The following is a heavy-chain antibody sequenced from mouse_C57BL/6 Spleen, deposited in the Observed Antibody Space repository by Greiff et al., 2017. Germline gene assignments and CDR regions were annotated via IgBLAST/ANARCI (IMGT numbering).Heavy chain of an antibody. CDR2: ISSGGDYI. V-gene: IGHV5-9-1*02. CDR1: GFTFSSYA. J-gene: IGHJ4*01. Sequence: EVQVVESGEGLVKPGGSLKLSCAASGFTFSSYAMSWVRQTPEKRLEWVAYISSGGDYIYYADTVKGRFTISRDNARNTLYLQMSSLKSEDTAMYYCTREGLELGSRCYAMDYWGQGTSVTVSS. D-gene: IGHD4-1*01. CDR3: TREGLELGSRCYAMDY.